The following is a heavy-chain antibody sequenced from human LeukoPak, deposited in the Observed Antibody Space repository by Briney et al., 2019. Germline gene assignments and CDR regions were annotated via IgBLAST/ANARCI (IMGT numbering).Heavy chain of an antibody. J-gene: IGHJ4*02. D-gene: IGHD3-22*01. Sequence: PGGSLGLSCAASGFTFSSYGITWVRQAPGKGLEWVSTISATGGSTYYADSVKGRFTISRDNSKDTLYLQMNSLRAEDTAVYYCAKDWIGYYYDSSGYYHSYYFDYWGQGTLVTVSS. CDR1: GFTFSSYG. CDR3: AKDWIGYYYDSSGYYHSYYFDY. V-gene: IGHV3-23*01. CDR2: ISATGGST.